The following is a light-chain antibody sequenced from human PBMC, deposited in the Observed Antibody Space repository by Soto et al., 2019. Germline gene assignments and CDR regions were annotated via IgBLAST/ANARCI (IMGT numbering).Light chain of an antibody. J-gene: IGKJ3*01. CDR3: QHSYTKRIT. CDR2: TTS. V-gene: IGKV1-39*01. Sequence: DIQMTQSPSSLSAYVGDRVTITCRASQSISNRLNWYQQQPGRAPKLLVYTTSNLQSGVPSRFSGSRSGTDFTLTINSLQPEDFATYFCQHSYTKRITFGPGTKVDIK. CDR1: QSISNR.